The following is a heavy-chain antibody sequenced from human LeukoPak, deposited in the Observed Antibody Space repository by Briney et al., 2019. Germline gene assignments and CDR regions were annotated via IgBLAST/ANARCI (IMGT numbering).Heavy chain of an antibody. CDR3: ARVRRQDSPERGAIAVAGHYYFDY. V-gene: IGHV1-46*01. Sequence: ASVKVSCKASGYTFTSYYMHWVRQAPGQGLEWMGIINPSGGSTSYAQKFQGRVTITRNTSISTAYMELSSLRSEDTAVYYCARVRRQDSPERGAIAVAGHYYFDYWGQGTLVTVSS. J-gene: IGHJ4*02. CDR2: INPSGGST. D-gene: IGHD6-19*01. CDR1: GYTFTSYY.